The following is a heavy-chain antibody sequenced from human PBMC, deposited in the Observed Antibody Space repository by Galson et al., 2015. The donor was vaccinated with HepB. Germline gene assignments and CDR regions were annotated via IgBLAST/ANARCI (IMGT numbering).Heavy chain of an antibody. D-gene: IGHD5-18*01. Sequence: SVKVSCKASGYTFTSYYMHWVRQAPGQGLEWMGIINPSGGSTSYAQKFQGRVTMTRDTSTSTVYMELSSLRSEDTAVYYCAGDPHFRYTYSYGNRGNGYFDLWGRGTLVTVSS. J-gene: IGHJ2*01. CDR2: INPSGGST. CDR1: GYTFTSYY. CDR3: AGDPHFRYTYSYGNRGNGYFDL. V-gene: IGHV1-46*01.